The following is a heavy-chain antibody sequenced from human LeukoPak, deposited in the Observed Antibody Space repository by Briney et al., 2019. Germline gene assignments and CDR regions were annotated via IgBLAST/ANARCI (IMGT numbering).Heavy chain of an antibody. CDR2: IYYSGST. V-gene: IGHV4-39*01. J-gene: IGHJ4*02. CDR3: ARRPYSSGWYNY. CDR1: GGSISSSSYY. D-gene: IGHD6-19*01. Sequence: SETPSLTCTVSGGSISSSSYYWGWIRQPPGKGLEWIGSIYYSGSTYYNPSLKSRVTISVDTSKNQFSLKLSSVTAADTAVYYCARRPYSSGWYNYWGQGTLVTVSS.